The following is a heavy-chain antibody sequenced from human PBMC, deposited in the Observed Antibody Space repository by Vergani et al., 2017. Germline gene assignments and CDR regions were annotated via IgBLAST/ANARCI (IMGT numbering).Heavy chain of an antibody. CDR1: GFTFSSYS. Sequence: EVQLVESGGGLVKPGGSLRLSCAASGFTFSSYSMNWVRQAPGKGLEWVSSISSSSSYIYYADSVKGRFTISRDNAKNSLYLQMNSLRAEDTAVYYCAREEKVRGVYLFDMGSQGRMVTVSS. J-gene: IGHJ3*02. V-gene: IGHV3-21*01. D-gene: IGHD3-10*01. CDR3: AREEKVRGVYLFDM. CDR2: ISSSSSYI.